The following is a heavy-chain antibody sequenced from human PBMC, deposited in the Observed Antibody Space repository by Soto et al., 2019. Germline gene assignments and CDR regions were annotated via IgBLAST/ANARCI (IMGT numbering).Heavy chain of an antibody. D-gene: IGHD6-13*01. CDR1: GFTFSDHY. Sequence: GGSLRLSCAASGFTFSDHYMTWIRQAPGKGLEWVSYISSRGTTVYDADAVKGRFTISRDNGKKSLFLQMTSLRAEDTAVYYCARARYSSTHDFDFWGQGTVVTVPQ. J-gene: IGHJ4*02. CDR2: ISSRGTTV. V-gene: IGHV3-11*01. CDR3: ARARYSSTHDFDF.